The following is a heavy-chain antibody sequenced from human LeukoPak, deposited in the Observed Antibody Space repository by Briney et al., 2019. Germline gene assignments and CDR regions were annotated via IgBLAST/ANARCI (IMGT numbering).Heavy chain of an antibody. Sequence: GGSLRLSCAASGFTFSSYAMHWVRQAPGKGLEYVSSIRSNGVSPYYADSVKGRFTISRDNSKNTLYLQMGSLRADDMAVYYCARRATVVTQGSWYFDYWGQGTQVTVSS. CDR1: GFTFSSYA. J-gene: IGHJ4*02. CDR2: IRSNGVSP. D-gene: IGHD4-23*01. CDR3: ARRATVVTQGSWYFDY. V-gene: IGHV3-64*02.